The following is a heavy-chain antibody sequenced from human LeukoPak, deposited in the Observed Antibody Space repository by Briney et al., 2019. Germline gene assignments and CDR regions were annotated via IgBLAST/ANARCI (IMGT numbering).Heavy chain of an antibody. CDR1: GYTFTGYY. CDR2: INTNRGGT. J-gene: IGHJ4*02. V-gene: IGHV1-2*02. D-gene: IGHD5-12*01. Sequence: GASVKVSCKAAGYTFTGYYMHWVRQAPGQGLEWMGWINTNRGGTNYAQKFQGRVTMTRDTSISTAYMELSRLRSDDTAVYYCAREGYSGYDYNYWGQGTLVTVSS. CDR3: AREGYSGYDYNY.